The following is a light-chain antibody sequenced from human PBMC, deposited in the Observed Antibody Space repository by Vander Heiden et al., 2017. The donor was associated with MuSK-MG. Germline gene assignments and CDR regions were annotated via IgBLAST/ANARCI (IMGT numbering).Light chain of an antibody. CDR1: SSDIGDYNY. Sequence: QSALTQPASVSGSPGQSIPISCTAISSDIGDYNYISWYQQHPGNAPKLIIFDVASRPSGVSDRFSASKSGSTASMTTSGLQPEDDALYYCASYSLTSSEVCGGGTKLTVL. CDR3: ASYSLTSSEV. J-gene: IGLJ3*02. V-gene: IGLV2-14*03. CDR2: DVA.